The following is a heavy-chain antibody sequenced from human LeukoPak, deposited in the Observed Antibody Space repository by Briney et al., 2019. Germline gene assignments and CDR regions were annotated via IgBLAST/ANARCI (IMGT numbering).Heavy chain of an antibody. CDR1: GGSISNYY. J-gene: IGHJ6*02. V-gene: IGHV4-59*01. D-gene: IGHD3-10*01. CDR2: IYYSGST. Sequence: SETLSLTCLVSGGSISNYYWSWIRQPPGEGLEWIGHIYYSGSTNHNPSLKSRVTISVDTSKNQFSLKLSSVTAADTAVYYCARERITMVRGVFVYYYGMDVWGPGTTVTVSS. CDR3: ARERITMVRGVFVYYYGMDV.